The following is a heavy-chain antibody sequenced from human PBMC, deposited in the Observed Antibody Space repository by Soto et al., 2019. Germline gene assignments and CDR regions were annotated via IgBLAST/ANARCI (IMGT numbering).Heavy chain of an antibody. CDR2: IIPIFGTV. V-gene: IGHV1-69*13. J-gene: IGHJ5*02. CDR3: TREKFSNYFAP. Sequence: GASVKVSFKTSRCTFNSYGLNGVRQAPGQGPDWMGQIIPIFGTVKYAQKFQGRDTNNSDESRSTAHMAITSTSTKDTARNYCTREKFSNYFAPWVHGTMVTVSS. CDR1: RCTFNSYG. D-gene: IGHD4-4*01.